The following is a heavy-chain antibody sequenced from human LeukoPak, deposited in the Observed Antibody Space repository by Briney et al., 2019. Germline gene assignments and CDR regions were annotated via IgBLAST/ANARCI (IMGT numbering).Heavy chain of an antibody. V-gene: IGHV3-30*02. J-gene: IGHJ5*02. CDR1: GFTFSSYG. Sequence: GGSLRLSCAASGFTFSSYGMHWVRQAPGKGLEWVAFIRYDGSNKYYADSVKGRFTISRDNSKNTLYLQMNSLRAEDTAVYYCAKDGGMVRGVITHKNWFDPWGQGTLVTVSS. CDR2: IRYDGSNK. D-gene: IGHD3-10*01. CDR3: AKDGGMVRGVITHKNWFDP.